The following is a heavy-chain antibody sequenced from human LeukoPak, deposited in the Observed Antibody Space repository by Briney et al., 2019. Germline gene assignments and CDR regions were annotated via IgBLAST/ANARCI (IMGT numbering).Heavy chain of an antibody. V-gene: IGHV1-69*13. J-gene: IGHJ3*02. Sequence: GASVKVSCKASGGTFSSYAISWVRQAPGQGLEWMGGIIPIFGTANYAQKFQGRVTITADESTSTAYMELSSLRSEDTAVYYCAREPVGYSGSYYTAFDIWGQGTMVTVSS. CDR3: AREPVGYSGSYYTAFDI. CDR2: IIPIFGTA. CDR1: GGTFSSYA. D-gene: IGHD1-26*01.